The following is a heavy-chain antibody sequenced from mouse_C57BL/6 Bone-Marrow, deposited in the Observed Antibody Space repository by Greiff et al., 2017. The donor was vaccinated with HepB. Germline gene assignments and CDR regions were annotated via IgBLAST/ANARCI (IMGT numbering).Heavy chain of an antibody. J-gene: IGHJ3*01. Sequence: QVQLQQSGPGLVQPSQSLSITCTVSGFSLTSYGVHWVRQSPGKGLEWLGVIWSGGSTDYNAAFISRLSISKDNSKSQVFFKMNSLQADDTAIYYCARYDYEAWFAYWGQGTLVTVSA. CDR2: IWSGGST. V-gene: IGHV2-2*01. D-gene: IGHD2-4*01. CDR3: ARYDYEAWFAY. CDR1: GFSLTSYG.